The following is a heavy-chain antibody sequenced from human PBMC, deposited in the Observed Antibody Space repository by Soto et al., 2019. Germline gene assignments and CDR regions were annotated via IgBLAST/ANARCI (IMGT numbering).Heavy chain of an antibody. J-gene: IGHJ4*02. CDR2: IYYSGST. Sequence: SETLSLTCTVSGGSISSYYWSWIRQPPGKGLEWIGYIYYSGSTNYNPSLKSRVTISVDTSKNQFSLKLSSVTAADTAVYYCARTKSEARRGGHEDAWPPTSNLDGGWYEDWGQGTLVTVSS. CDR1: GGSISSYY. D-gene: IGHD6-19*01. CDR3: ARTKSEARRGGHEDAWPPTSNLDGGWYED. V-gene: IGHV4-59*08.